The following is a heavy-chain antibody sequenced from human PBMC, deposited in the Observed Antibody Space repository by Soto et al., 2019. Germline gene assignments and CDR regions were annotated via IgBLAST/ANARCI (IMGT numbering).Heavy chain of an antibody. CDR3: ARGYYYGSGSYYNHFDS. CDR2: ICYSGST. Sequence: XETLSLTCTVAGCSISSYYWSWIRQPPGKGLEWIGYICYSGSTNYNPSLKSRVTISVDTSKNQFSLKLSSVTAADTAVYYCARGYYYGSGSYYNHFDSWGQGNLVTVSS. V-gene: IGHV4-59*01. D-gene: IGHD3-10*01. J-gene: IGHJ4*02. CDR1: GCSISSYY.